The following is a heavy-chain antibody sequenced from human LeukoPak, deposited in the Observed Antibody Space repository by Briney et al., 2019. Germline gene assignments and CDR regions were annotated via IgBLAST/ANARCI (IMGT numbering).Heavy chain of an antibody. J-gene: IGHJ4*02. V-gene: IGHV3-7*01. CDR2: INQNGREK. D-gene: IGHD3-16*01. CDR3: ARSLGDD. CDR1: GFTFSSYA. Sequence: GGSLRLSCAASGFTFSSYAMSWVRQAPGKGLEWVASINQNGREKYYVDSVKGRFTISRDNAKDSLYLQMNSLRDEDTAVYYCARSLGDDWGQGTLVTVSS.